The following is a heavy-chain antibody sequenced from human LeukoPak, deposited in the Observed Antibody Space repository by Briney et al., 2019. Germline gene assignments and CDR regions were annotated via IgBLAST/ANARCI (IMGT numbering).Heavy chain of an antibody. Sequence: SETLSLTCTVSGGSISSGSYYWSWIRQPAGKGLEWIGRIYTSGSTNYNPSLKSRVTISVATSKNQFSLKLSSVPAADTAVYYCARASLAYCGGDCYSQLAFDIWGQGTMLTVSS. J-gene: IGHJ3*02. V-gene: IGHV4-61*02. D-gene: IGHD2-21*02. CDR2: IYTSGST. CDR3: ARASLAYCGGDCYSQLAFDI. CDR1: GGSISSGSYY.